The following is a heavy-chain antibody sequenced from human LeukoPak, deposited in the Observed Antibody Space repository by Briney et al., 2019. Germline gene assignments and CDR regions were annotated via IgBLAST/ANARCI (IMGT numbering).Heavy chain of an antibody. J-gene: IGHJ5*02. CDR1: GGSISSSSYY. Sequence: PSETLSLTCTVSGGSISSSSYYWGWIRQPPGKGLEWIGSIYYSGSTYYNPSLKSRVTKFVDTSKNQFSLKLSSVTAADTAVYYCARHLWAAAAGNWFDPWGQGTLVTVSS. V-gene: IGHV4-39*01. CDR2: IYYSGST. CDR3: ARHLWAAAAGNWFDP. D-gene: IGHD6-13*01.